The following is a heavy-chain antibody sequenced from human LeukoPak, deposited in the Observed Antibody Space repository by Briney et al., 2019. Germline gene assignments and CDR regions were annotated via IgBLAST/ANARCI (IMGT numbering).Heavy chain of an antibody. CDR3: AKDLYDFWSGLGDY. D-gene: IGHD3-3*01. CDR2: ISNSGDST. V-gene: IGHV3-23*01. J-gene: IGHJ4*02. CDR1: GFTFSTYA. Sequence: GGSLRLSCAASGFTFSTYAMSWVRQAPGEGLQWVSGISNSGDSTYYLDSVKGRFTISRDNSKNTLHLQMSSLRAEDTALYYCAKDLYDFWSGLGDYWGQGTLVSVSS.